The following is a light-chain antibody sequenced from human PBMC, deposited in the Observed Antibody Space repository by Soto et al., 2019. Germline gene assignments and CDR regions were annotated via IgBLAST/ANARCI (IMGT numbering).Light chain of an antibody. CDR1: QNIRSS. J-gene: IGKJ2*01. CDR2: DAS. V-gene: IGKV3-15*01. CDR3: QQYDSGPPYT. Sequence: EVVMTQSPASLYASPGERVTLSCRASQNIRSSLDWYQQRPGPAPRLLIYDASTRATGIPPSGSGGGSGTAFTVTNSSVQCEGCAIYSCQQYDSGPPYTLGQGAKGDIK.